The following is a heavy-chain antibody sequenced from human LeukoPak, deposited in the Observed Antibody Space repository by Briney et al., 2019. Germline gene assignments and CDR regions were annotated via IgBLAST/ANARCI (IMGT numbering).Heavy chain of an antibody. CDR1: GYTFTGYY. J-gene: IGHJ4*02. D-gene: IGHD2-2*01. V-gene: IGHV1-2*04. Sequence: ASVKVSCKASGYTFTGYYMHWVRQAPGQGLEWMGWINPNSGGTNYAQKFQGWVTMTRDTSISTAYMELSRLRSDDTAVYYCARAGVVVPALLDYWGQGTLVTVSS. CDR3: ARAGVVVPALLDY. CDR2: INPNSGGT.